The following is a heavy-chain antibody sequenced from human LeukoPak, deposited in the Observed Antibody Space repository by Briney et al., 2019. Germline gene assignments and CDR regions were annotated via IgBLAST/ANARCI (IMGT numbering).Heavy chain of an antibody. CDR2: INPDGRDT. Sequence: GGSLRLSCVVSGFTFNRCWMNWVRQAPGKGLEWVAHINPDGRDTYYVDSVKGRFTISRDNAQNSMYQQMNSLRVEDTAVYYCTSWGDTTAEYFQRWGQSTLVTVSS. CDR1: GFTFNRCW. CDR3: TSWGDTTAEYFQR. D-gene: IGHD2-21*02. V-gene: IGHV3-7*01. J-gene: IGHJ1*01.